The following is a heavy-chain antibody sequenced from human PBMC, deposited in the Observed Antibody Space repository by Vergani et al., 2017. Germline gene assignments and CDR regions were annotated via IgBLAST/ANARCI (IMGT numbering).Heavy chain of an antibody. Sequence: QVQLVQSGAEVKKPGSSVKVSCKASGGTFSSYAISWVRQAPGQGLEWMGGIIPIFGTANYAQKFQGRVTITADESTSTAYMELSSLRSEDTAVYYCAGSGDYCSGGSCYTRPYYYYGMDVWGQGTTVTVSS. V-gene: IGHV1-69*12. CDR3: AGSGDYCSGGSCYTRPYYYYGMDV. D-gene: IGHD2-15*01. J-gene: IGHJ6*02. CDR2: IIPIFGTA. CDR1: GGTFSSYA.